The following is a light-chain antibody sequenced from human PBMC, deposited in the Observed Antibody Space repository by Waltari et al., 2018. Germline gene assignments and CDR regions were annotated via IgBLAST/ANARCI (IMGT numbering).Light chain of an antibody. J-gene: IGKJ5*01. CDR1: QNIDTW. Sequence: DIQMTQSPSTLSASMGDSVTITCRASQNIDTWLAWYQQKPGKAPKLLIFKASNLESGVPSTFSGSGSGTEFTLTISTLEPDDFATYYCQQYSSFPITFGHGTRLEIK. V-gene: IGKV1-5*03. CDR2: KAS. CDR3: QQYSSFPIT.